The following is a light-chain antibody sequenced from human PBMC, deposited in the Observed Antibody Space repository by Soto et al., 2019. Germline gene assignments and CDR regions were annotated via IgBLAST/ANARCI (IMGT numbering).Light chain of an antibody. CDR3: PPWNDPLNVYV. J-gene: IGLJ1*01. CDR2: SNN. V-gene: IGLV1-44*01. Sequence: QSVLTQPPSTSGTPGQRVSFSCSGGSSNIGRNTENWYQHHPGTAPKLLIYSNNQRPSGVPDRFSGSKSGTSASLAVSGLLSYYEPYYYCPPWNDPLNVYVFGTGTK. CDR1: SSNIGRNT.